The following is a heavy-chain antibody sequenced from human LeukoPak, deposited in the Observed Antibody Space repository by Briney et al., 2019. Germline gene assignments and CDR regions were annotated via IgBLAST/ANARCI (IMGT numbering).Heavy chain of an antibody. D-gene: IGHD3-22*01. CDR3: ARDVPGSSGYFNDAFDI. CDR1: GGTFSSYA. CDR2: IIPIFGTA. V-gene: IGHV1-69*05. Sequence: ASVKVSCKASGGTFSSYAISWVRQAPGQGLEWMGRIIPIFGTANYAQKFQGRVTITTDESTSTTYMELSSLRSEDTAVYYCARDVPGSSGYFNDAFDIWGQGTMVTVSS. J-gene: IGHJ3*02.